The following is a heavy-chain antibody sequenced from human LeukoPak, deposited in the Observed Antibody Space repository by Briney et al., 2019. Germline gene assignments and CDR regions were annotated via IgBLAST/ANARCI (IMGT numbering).Heavy chain of an antibody. Sequence: SETLSLTCTVSGGSMTTHHWNWIRQTPGKGLEGIGYVFDSGRTKENPSLKSRVTLSADTSKNQLSLRLSSVTAADTAVYYCTTIKLGNIFGYFDFWGQGILVTVSS. V-gene: IGHV4-59*11. CDR2: VFDSGRT. CDR1: GGSMTTHH. J-gene: IGHJ4*02. D-gene: IGHD3-3*02. CDR3: TTIKLGNIFGYFDF.